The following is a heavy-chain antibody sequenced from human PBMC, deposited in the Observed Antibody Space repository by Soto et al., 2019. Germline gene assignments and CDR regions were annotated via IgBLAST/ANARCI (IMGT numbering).Heavy chain of an antibody. Sequence: ASVKVSCKVSGYTLTELSMHWVRQAPGKGLEWMGGFDPEDGETIYAQKFQGRVTMTEDTSTDTAYMELSSLRSEDTAVYYCATRVPSPYSSSENYYYYYYMDVWGKGTTVTVSS. CDR1: GYTLTELS. D-gene: IGHD6-6*01. J-gene: IGHJ6*03. CDR2: FDPEDGET. CDR3: ATRVPSPYSSSENYYYYYYMDV. V-gene: IGHV1-24*01.